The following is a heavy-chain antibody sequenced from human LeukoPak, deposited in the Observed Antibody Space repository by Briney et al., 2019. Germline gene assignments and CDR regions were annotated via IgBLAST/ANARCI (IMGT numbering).Heavy chain of an antibody. CDR2: ISAYNGNT. J-gene: IGHJ4*02. Sequence: GASVKVSCKASGYTFISYYMHWVRQAPGQGLEWMGWISAYNGNTNYAQKLQGRVTMTTDTSTSTAYMELKSLRSDDTAVYYCARVTYDYGIDYWGQGTLVTVSS. V-gene: IGHV1-18*01. D-gene: IGHD4-17*01. CDR3: ARVTYDYGIDY. CDR1: GYTFISYY.